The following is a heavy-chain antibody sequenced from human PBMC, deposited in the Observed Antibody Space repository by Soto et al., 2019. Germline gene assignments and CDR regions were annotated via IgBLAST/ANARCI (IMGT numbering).Heavy chain of an antibody. CDR1: GYTFTSYG. V-gene: IGHV1-18*01. CDR3: ARDRTLTGYYINLPFDY. CDR2: ISAYNGNT. Sequence: ASVKVSCKASGYTFTSYGISWLRQAPGQGLEWMGWISAYNGNTNYAQKLQGRVTMTTDTSTSTAYMELRSLRSDDTAVYYCARDRTLTGYYINLPFDYWGQGTLVTVSS. D-gene: IGHD3-9*01. J-gene: IGHJ4*02.